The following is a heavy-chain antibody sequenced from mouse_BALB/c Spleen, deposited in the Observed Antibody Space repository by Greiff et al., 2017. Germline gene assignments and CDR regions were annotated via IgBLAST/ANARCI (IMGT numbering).Heavy chain of an antibody. D-gene: IGHD2-3*01. J-gene: IGHJ3*01. V-gene: IGHV5-6*01. CDR2: ISSGGSYT. CDR3: ASGDGYPFAY. Sequence: EVQRVESGGDLVKPGGSLKLSCAASGFTFSSYGMSWVRQTPDKRLEWVATISSGGSYTYYPDSVKGRFTISRDNAKNTLYLQMSSLKSEDTAMYYCASGDGYPFAYWGQGTLVTVSA. CDR1: GFTFSSYG.